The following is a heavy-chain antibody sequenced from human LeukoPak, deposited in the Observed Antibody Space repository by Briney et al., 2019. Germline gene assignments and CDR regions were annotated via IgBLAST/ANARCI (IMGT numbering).Heavy chain of an antibody. Sequence: SETLSLTCAVYGGSFSGYYWSWIRQPPGKGLEWIGEINHSGYTTYNPSLKSRVTMSIDTSKSQFSLKLSSVTAADTAVYFCARGPNWNDFDYWGQGALVTVSS. J-gene: IGHJ4*02. CDR2: INHSGYT. V-gene: IGHV4-34*01. CDR3: ARGPNWNDFDY. CDR1: GGSFSGYY. D-gene: IGHD1-1*01.